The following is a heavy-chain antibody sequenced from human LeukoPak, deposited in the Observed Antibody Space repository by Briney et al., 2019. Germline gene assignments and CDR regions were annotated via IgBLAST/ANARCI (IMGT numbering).Heavy chain of an antibody. D-gene: IGHD3-22*01. J-gene: IGHJ4*02. CDR1: GGSISSSSYY. V-gene: IGHV4-39*01. CDR2: IYYSGST. Sequence: SETLSLTCTVSGGSISSSSYYWGWIRQPPGKGLEWIGSIYYSGSTYYNPSLKSRVTISVDTSKNQFSLKLSSVTAADTAVYYCARGSGYYSLDYWGQGTLVTVSS. CDR3: ARGSGYYSLDY.